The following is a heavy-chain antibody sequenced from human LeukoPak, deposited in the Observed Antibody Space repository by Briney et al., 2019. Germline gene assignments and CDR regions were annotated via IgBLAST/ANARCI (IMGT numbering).Heavy chain of an antibody. CDR3: ARESQSASSWDSNFDY. V-gene: IGHV3-21*01. CDR2: ISTSSSYI. Sequence: GGSLRLSCAASGFTFSRYSMNWVRQAPGKGLEWVSSISTSSSYIHYADSVKGRFTISRDNAKKSLFLQMNSLRAEDTAVYYCARESQSASSWDSNFDYWGQGTFVTVSS. J-gene: IGHJ4*02. D-gene: IGHD4-11*01. CDR1: GFTFSRYS.